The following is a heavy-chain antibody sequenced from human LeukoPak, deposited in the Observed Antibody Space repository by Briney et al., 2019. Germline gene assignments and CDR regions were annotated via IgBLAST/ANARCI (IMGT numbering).Heavy chain of an antibody. V-gene: IGHV3-23*01. J-gene: IGHJ4*02. D-gene: IGHD3-10*01. CDR2: ISNSGGST. Sequence: GSLRLSCAASGFTFSSYAMSWVRQAPGKGLEWVSSISNSGGSTYYADSVKGRFTISRDNSKNTLYLQLNSLRAEDTAVYYCAGETGLRTFDYWGQGTLVTVSS. CDR3: AGETGLRTFDY. CDR1: GFTFSSYA.